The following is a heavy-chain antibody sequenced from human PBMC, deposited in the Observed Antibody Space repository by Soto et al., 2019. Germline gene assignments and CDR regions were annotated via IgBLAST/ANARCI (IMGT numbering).Heavy chain of an antibody. J-gene: IGHJ4*02. Sequence: PSETLSLTCSVSGDYISRSTYFWGWIRLPPGKGLEWIGSVYYSGTTYYSPSLKSRVTISEDTSKNQFSLKLSSVTAADTAVYYCARHSRIFGVDSLTGPSFYFDSLGPGTLVNVSS. CDR3: ARHSRIFGVDSLTGPSFYFDS. V-gene: IGHV4-39*01. D-gene: IGHD3-3*01. CDR1: GDYISRSTYF. CDR2: VYYSGTT.